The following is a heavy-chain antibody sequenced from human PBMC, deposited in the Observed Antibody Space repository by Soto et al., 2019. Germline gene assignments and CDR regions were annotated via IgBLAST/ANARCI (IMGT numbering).Heavy chain of an antibody. CDR3: ARGKAIAAAGTGWWFDP. J-gene: IGHJ5*02. CDR2: ISAYNGNT. CDR1: GYTFTSYG. Sequence: ASVKVSCKASGYTFTSYGISWVRQAPGQGLEWMGWISAYNGNTNYAQKLQGRVTMTTDTSTSTAYMELRSLRSDDTAVYYCARGKAIAAAGTGWWFDPWGQGTLVTVSS. D-gene: IGHD6-13*01. V-gene: IGHV1-18*01.